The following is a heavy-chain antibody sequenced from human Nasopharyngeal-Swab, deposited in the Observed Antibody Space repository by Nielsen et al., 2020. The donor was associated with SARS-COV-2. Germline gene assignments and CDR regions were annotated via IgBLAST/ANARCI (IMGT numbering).Heavy chain of an antibody. CDR2: INGKGGST. V-gene: IGHV3-64D*06. J-gene: IGHJ6*02. CDR3: VKAAGYDYRYYYYGLDV. CDR1: GFTFSTHP. Sequence: GGSLRLSCSGSGFTFSTHPMHWVRQAPGKGLEYVSVINGKGGSTYYADSVKGRFTVSRDNSESTLYLQMSSLRTEDTAVYYCVKAAGYDYRYYYYGLDVWGQGTTVTVSS. D-gene: IGHD5-12*01.